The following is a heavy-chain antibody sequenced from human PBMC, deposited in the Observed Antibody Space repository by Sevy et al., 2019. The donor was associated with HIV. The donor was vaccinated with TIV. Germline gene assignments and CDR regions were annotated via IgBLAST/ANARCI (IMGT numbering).Heavy chain of an antibody. CDR2: MYPGDSDT. D-gene: IGHD3-22*01. Sequence: GESLKISCKGSGYSFTNYWIAWVRQMPGKGLEWLGMMYPGDSDTSYSPSFQGLVTISADKSISTAYLQWSSLKASDTAMYYCAKTDSSGYYLDYWGQGTLVTVSS. V-gene: IGHV5-51*01. J-gene: IGHJ4*02. CDR1: GYSFTNYW. CDR3: AKTDSSGYYLDY.